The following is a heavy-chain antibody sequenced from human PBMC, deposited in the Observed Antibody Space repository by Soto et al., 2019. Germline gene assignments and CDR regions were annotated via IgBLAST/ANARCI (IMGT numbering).Heavy chain of an antibody. Sequence: QVQLVQSGAEVKRPGSSVRVSCKSSGRIYTTYAISWVRQAPGQGLEWMGGIIPIFGTINYAQKFQGRVTITADESTQTAYMELSSLRSEDTAVYYCARMDCSGGSCYSGYGMDVWGQGTAVTVPS. CDR1: GRIYTTYA. CDR2: IIPIFGTI. CDR3: ARMDCSGGSCYSGYGMDV. V-gene: IGHV1-69*01. J-gene: IGHJ6*02. D-gene: IGHD2-15*01.